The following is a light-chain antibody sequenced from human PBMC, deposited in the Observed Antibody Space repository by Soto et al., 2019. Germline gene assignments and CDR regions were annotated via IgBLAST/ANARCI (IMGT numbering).Light chain of an antibody. CDR2: EGS. CDR3: CSYAGSSTFV. V-gene: IGLV2-23*01. CDR1: SGDVGSYNL. J-gene: IGLJ1*01. Sequence: QSALTQPASVSGSPGQSITISCTGTSGDVGSYNLVSWYQQHPGKAPKLMIYEGSKRPSGVSNRFSGSKSGNTASLTISGLQAEDEADYYCCSYAGSSTFVFGTRTKVTVL.